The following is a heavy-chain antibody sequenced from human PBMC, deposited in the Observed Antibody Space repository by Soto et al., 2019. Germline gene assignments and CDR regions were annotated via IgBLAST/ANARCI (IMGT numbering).Heavy chain of an antibody. V-gene: IGHV4-4*07. D-gene: IGHD3-22*01. CDR1: GDSISGYY. Sequence: SETLSLTCTVSGDSISGYYWAWIRQPAGKGLEWIGRIYSSGITNFNPSLKGRVTMSVDTPKNQFSLKVNSVTAADTAVYYCARIYDCSGYYEFDYWGQGTLVTVSS. J-gene: IGHJ4*02. CDR2: IYSSGIT. CDR3: ARIYDCSGYYEFDY.